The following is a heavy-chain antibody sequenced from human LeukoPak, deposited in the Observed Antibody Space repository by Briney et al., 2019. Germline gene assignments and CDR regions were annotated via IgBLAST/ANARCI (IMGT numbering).Heavy chain of an antibody. CDR1: GYTFTGYY. J-gene: IGHJ6*03. D-gene: IGHD5-18*01. CDR2: INPNSGGT. Sequence: GASVKVSCKASGYTFTGYYMHWVRQAPGQGLEWMGWINPNSGGTNYAQKFQGRVTMTRDTSISTAYMELSRLRSDDTAVYYCARRAVQLWPYYMDVWGKGTTVTVSS. V-gene: IGHV1-2*02. CDR3: ARRAVQLWPYYMDV.